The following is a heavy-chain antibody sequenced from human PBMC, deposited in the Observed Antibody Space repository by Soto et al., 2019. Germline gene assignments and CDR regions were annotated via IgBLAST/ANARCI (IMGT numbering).Heavy chain of an antibody. CDR2: IGAAGDT. V-gene: IGHV3-13*01. D-gene: IGHD2-8*02. Sequence: GGSLRLSCAASGFTFSNYAMHWVRQAKGKGLEWLSGIGAAGDTFYPGSVSGRFTISRKNDKNYMNLQINNLRAGDTAGYFCARGVREPGDYWYWFKVWGLGTTGTCSS. CDR1: GFTFSNYA. CDR3: ARGVREPGDYWYWFKV. J-gene: IGHJ6*02.